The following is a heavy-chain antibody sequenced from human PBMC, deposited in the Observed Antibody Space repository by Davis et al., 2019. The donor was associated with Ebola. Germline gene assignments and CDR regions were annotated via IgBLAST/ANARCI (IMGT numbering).Heavy chain of an antibody. V-gene: IGHV3-7*03. CDR3: SRSLDY. J-gene: IGHJ4*02. CDR1: GFSFVDYW. Sequence: PGGSLRLSCAASGFSFVDYWMDWVRQAPGKGLEWVANIRQDGNEKYYVDSVKGRFTISRDNAQNSLYLQMDSLRAEDTAVYYCSRSLDYWGQGILVSVSP. CDR2: IRQDGNEK.